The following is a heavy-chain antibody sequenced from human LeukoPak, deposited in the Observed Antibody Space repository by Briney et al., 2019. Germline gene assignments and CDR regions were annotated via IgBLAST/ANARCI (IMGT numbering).Heavy chain of an antibody. Sequence: ESLKISCKGSGFSYTSYWIGWARQMPGKGLEWMGIIYPGDSDTRYSPSFQGQATISADKSISTAYLQWSSLKASHTAMYYCARRRGRGILTGLAYWGQGTLVTVSS. J-gene: IGHJ4*02. CDR1: GFSYTSYW. V-gene: IGHV5-51*01. CDR2: IYPGDSDT. CDR3: ARRRGRGILTGLAY. D-gene: IGHD3-9*01.